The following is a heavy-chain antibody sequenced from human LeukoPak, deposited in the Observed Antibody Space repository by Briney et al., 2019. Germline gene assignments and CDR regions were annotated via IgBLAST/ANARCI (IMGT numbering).Heavy chain of an antibody. Sequence: GGSLRLSCAASEFTFSSYWMSWVRQAPGKGLEWVANIKQDGSEKYYVDSVKGRFTISRDNAKNSLYLQMNSLRAEDTAVYYCAREIPLGNYYGSGSYYPYFDYWGQGTLVTVSS. D-gene: IGHD3-10*01. CDR2: IKQDGSEK. CDR3: AREIPLGNYYGSGSYYPYFDY. J-gene: IGHJ4*02. V-gene: IGHV3-7*03. CDR1: EFTFSSYW.